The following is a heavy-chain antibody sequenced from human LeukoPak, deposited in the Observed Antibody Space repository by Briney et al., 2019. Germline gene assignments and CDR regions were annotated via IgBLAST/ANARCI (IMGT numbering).Heavy chain of an antibody. CDR1: GGSISSYS. J-gene: IGHJ5*02. Sequence: SETLSLTCTVSGGSISSYSWSWIRQPAGKGLKWIGRIYTSGSTNYNPSLKSRVTMSVDTSKNQFSLKLSSVTAADTAVYYCARGGVQLPFDPWGQGTLVTVSS. CDR2: IYTSGST. D-gene: IGHD1-1*01. V-gene: IGHV4-4*07. CDR3: ARGGVQLPFDP.